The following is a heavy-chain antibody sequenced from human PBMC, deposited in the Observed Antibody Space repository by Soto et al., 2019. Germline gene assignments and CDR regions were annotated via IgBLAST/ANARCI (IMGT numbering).Heavy chain of an antibody. CDR1: GGTFSSYS. CDR3: ARDGGRHSGGIDY. V-gene: IGHV1-69*01. J-gene: IGHJ4*02. D-gene: IGHD1-26*01. Sequence: QVQLVQSGAEVKKPGSSVKVSCKASGGTFSSYSINWVRQAPGQGLAWMGEIIPIFGTANYAQKFQGSVTITADESTSTAYMELSSLRSEDTAVYYCARDGGRHSGGIDYWGQGTLVTVSS. CDR2: IIPIFGTA.